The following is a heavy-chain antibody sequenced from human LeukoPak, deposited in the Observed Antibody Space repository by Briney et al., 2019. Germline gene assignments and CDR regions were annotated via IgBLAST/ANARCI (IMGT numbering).Heavy chain of an antibody. CDR1: GFTFSSYW. CDR2: IKQDGSEK. CDR3: ARDGRPLTYYDLWSGFYGMDV. V-gene: IGHV3-7*01. J-gene: IGHJ6*02. Sequence: GGSLRLSCAASGFTFSSYWMSWVRQAPGKGLEWVANIKQDGSEKYYVDSVKGRFTISRDNAKNSLYLQMNSLRAEDTAVYYCARDGRPLTYYDLWSGFYGMDVWGQGTTVTVSS. D-gene: IGHD3-3*01.